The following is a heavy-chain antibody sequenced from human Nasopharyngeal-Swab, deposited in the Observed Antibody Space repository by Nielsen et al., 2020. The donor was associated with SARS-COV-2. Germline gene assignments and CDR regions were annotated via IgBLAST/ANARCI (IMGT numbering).Heavy chain of an antibody. V-gene: IGHV4-61*02. CDR1: GGSVSSGSYY. Sequence: LRLSCTVSGGSVSSGSYYWSWIRQPAGKGLEWIGRVYITGSTNYNPSFESRVSMSVDTSKNQFSLKLTSVTAADTAVYYCARDLLYGDFYYYYGMDVWGQGTTVTVSS. D-gene: IGHD4-17*01. CDR2: VYITGST. CDR3: ARDLLYGDFYYYYGMDV. J-gene: IGHJ6*02.